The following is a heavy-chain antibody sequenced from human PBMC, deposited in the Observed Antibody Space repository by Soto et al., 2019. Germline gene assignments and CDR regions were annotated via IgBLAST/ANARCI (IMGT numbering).Heavy chain of an antibody. V-gene: IGHV3-21*01. CDR3: ARSLKYCSGGSCYSMGTPYGWFDP. D-gene: IGHD2-15*01. J-gene: IGHJ5*02. CDR1: GFTFSSYS. CDR2: ISSSSSYI. Sequence: GGSLRLSCAASGFTFSSYSMNWVRQAPGKGLEWVSSISSSSSYIYYADSVKGRFTISRDNAKNSLYLQMNSLRAEDTAVYYCARSLKYCSGGSCYSMGTPYGWFDPWGQGTLVTVSS.